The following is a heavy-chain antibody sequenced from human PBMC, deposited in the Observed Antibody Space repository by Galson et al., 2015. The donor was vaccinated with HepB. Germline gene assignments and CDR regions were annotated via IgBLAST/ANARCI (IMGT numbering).Heavy chain of an antibody. V-gene: IGHV5-51*01. Sequence: QSGAEVKKPGESLKISCQVSGYTFPNYWIGWVRQMPGKGLEWMGIIFPSDSDTRYSPSFQGQVTISADNSINPAYLQWTRLKASDTAIYYCARRPRKDAFDIWGQGTMVTVSS. J-gene: IGHJ3*02. CDR3: ARRPRKDAFDI. CDR2: IFPSDSDT. CDR1: GYTFPNYW.